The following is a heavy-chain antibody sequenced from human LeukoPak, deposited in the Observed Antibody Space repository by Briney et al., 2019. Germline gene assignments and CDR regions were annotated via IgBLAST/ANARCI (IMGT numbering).Heavy chain of an antibody. CDR3: ARDPDRVSRTVGPFDY. CDR1: GFTFSSYA. Sequence: GGSLRLSCAASGFTFSSYAMHWVRQAPAKGLEWVAVISYDGSNKNYADSVKGRFTISRDNSKNTLYLQMNSLRADDTAVYYCARDPDRVSRTVGPFDYWGQGTLVTVSS. V-gene: IGHV3-30*01. CDR2: ISYDGSNK. J-gene: IGHJ4*02. D-gene: IGHD4-23*01.